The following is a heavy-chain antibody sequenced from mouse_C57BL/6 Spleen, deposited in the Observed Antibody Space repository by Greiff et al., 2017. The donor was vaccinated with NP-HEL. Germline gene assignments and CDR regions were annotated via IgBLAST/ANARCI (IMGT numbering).Heavy chain of an antibody. CDR3: ARSDYSNYDY. V-gene: IGHV1-76*01. D-gene: IGHD2-5*01. CDR1: GYTFTDYY. CDR2: IYPGSGNT. Sequence: VQLQQSGAELVRPGASVKLSCKASGYTFTDYYINWVKQRPGQGLEWIARIYPGSGNTYYNEKFKGKATLTAEKSSSTAYMQLSSLTSEDSAVYFCARSDYSNYDYWGQGTTLTVSS. J-gene: IGHJ2*01.